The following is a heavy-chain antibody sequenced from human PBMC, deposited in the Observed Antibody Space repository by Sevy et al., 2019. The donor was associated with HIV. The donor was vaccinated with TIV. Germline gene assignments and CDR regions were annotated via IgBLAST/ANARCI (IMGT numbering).Heavy chain of an antibody. Sequence: GGSLRLSCAASGFTFSSYWMSWVRQAPGKGLEWVANIKQDGSEKYYVDSGKGRFTVSRDNAKNSLYLQMSSLRDEDTAVYYCARDYDFWSGYTALSYYSLSYYYGMDVWGQGTTVTVSS. CDR1: GFTFSSYW. CDR2: IKQDGSEK. J-gene: IGHJ6*02. D-gene: IGHD3-3*01. V-gene: IGHV3-7*01. CDR3: ARDYDFWSGYTALSYYSLSYYYGMDV.